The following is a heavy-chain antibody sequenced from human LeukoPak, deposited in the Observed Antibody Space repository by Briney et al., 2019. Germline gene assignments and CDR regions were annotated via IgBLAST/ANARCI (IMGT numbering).Heavy chain of an antibody. CDR2: ISGSGGST. D-gene: IGHD3-3*01. CDR1: GFTFSSYA. CDR3: AKVPNDFWSGYYGDYFDY. J-gene: IGHJ4*02. Sequence: GGSLRLSCAASGFTFSSYAMSWVRQAPGKGLEWVSAISGSGGSTYYADSVKGRFTISRDNSKNTLYLQMNSLRAEDTAVYYCAKVPNDFWSGYYGDYFDYWGQGTLVTVSS. V-gene: IGHV3-23*01.